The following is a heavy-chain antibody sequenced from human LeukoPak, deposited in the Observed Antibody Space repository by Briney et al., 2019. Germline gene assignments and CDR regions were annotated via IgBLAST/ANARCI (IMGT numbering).Heavy chain of an antibody. CDR2: IYTSGST. CDR1: GGSISSGSYY. D-gene: IGHD1-26*01. CDR3: ARGNSGSYLRAGFDY. Sequence: PSETLSLTCTVSGGSISSGSYYWTWIRQPAGKRLEWIGRIYTSGSTNYNPSLKSRVTISVDTSKNQFSLKLSSVTAADTAVYYCARGNSGSYLRAGFDYWGQGTLVTVSS. V-gene: IGHV4-61*02. J-gene: IGHJ4*02.